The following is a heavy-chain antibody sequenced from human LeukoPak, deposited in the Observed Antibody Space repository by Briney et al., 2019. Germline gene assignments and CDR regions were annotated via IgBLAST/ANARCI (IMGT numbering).Heavy chain of an antibody. CDR2: MGTAGDT. Sequence: GGSLRLSCAASGFTFSSYDVHWVRQATGRGLEWVSAMGTAGDTYYAGSVKGRFTISREDAKNSFYLQMNSLRAEDTAVYYCAKKILWFGEIIEAFDIWGQGTMVTVSS. CDR1: GFTFSSYD. J-gene: IGHJ3*02. D-gene: IGHD3-10*01. CDR3: AKKILWFGEIIEAFDI. V-gene: IGHV3-13*01.